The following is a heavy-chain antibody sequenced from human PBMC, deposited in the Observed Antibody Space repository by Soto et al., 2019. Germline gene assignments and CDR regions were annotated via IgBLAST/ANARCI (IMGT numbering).Heavy chain of an antibody. CDR2: TYYRSKWYN. CDR1: GDSVSSNSAA. J-gene: IGHJ6*02. V-gene: IGHV6-1*01. D-gene: IGHD2-2*01. CDR3: ARESVVVPAAVYYYYYGMDV. Sequence: QVQLQQSGPGLVKPSQTLSLTCAISGDSVSSNSAAWNWIRQSPSRGLEWLGRTYYRSKWYNDYAVSVKSRITINPDTSKNQFSLQLNSVTPEDTAVYYCARESVVVPAAVYYYYYGMDVWGQGTTVTVSS.